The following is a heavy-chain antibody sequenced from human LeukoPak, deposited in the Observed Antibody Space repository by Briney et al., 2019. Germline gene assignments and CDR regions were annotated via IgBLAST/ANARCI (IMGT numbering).Heavy chain of an antibody. CDR3: ARLSSKGKKNNWFDP. Sequence: ASVKVSCKASGYTFTSYYMHWVRQAPGQGLEWMGIINPSGGSTSYAQKFQGRVTMTRNTSISTAYMELSSLRSEDTAVYYCARLSSKGKKNNWFDPWGQGTLVTVSS. D-gene: IGHD2/OR15-2a*01. J-gene: IGHJ5*02. CDR2: INPSGGST. V-gene: IGHV1-46*01. CDR1: GYTFTSYY.